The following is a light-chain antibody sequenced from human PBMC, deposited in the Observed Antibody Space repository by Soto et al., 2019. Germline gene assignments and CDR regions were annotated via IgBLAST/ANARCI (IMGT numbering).Light chain of an antibody. CDR3: SSYTSNNLYV. CDR1: SSDVGGYNY. J-gene: IGLJ1*01. CDR2: EVS. Sequence: QSALAQPASVSGSPGQSITISCTGTSSDVGGYNYVSWYQQHPGKAPKLMISEVSTRPSGVSNRFSGSKSGNTASLTISGLQAEDEADYYCSSYTSNNLYVFGTGTKATVL. V-gene: IGLV2-14*01.